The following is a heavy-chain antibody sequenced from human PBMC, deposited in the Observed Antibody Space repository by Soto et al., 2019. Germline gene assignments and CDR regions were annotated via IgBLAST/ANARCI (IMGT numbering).Heavy chain of an antibody. Sequence: VKVSCKVSGYTLTELSMHWVRQAPGKGLEWMGGFDPEDGETIYAQKFQGRVTMTEDTSTDTAYMELSSLRSEDTAVYYCATSLSQLDRFDYWGQGTLVTVLL. CDR2: FDPEDGET. CDR1: GYTLTELS. J-gene: IGHJ4*02. V-gene: IGHV1-24*01. CDR3: ATSLSQLDRFDY. D-gene: IGHD6-13*01.